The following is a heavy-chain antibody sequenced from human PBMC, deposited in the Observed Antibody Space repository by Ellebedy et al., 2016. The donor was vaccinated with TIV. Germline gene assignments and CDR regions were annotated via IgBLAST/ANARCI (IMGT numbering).Heavy chain of an antibody. CDR1: GCSISSYY. Sequence: MPGGSLRLSCTVSGCSISSYYWSWIRQPPGKGLEWIGYIYYSGSTNYNPSLKSRVTISVDTSKNQFSLKLSSVTAADTAVYYCARAVGSGYWFDPWGQGTLVTVSS. CDR2: IYYSGST. V-gene: IGHV4-59*08. D-gene: IGHD3-22*01. J-gene: IGHJ5*02. CDR3: ARAVGSGYWFDP.